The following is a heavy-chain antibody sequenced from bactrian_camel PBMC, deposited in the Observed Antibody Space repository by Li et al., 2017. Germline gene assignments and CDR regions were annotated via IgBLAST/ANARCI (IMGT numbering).Heavy chain of an antibody. V-gene: IGHV3S66*01. CDR1: RMTYY. D-gene: IGHD2*01. CDR3: AAGTGPTGAKMWGGCWYNH. Sequence: DVQLVESGGGSVQAGESLRLACKASRMTYYMAWFRQAPGKEREGVGSIYAGGGTPVYHDSVKGRFTISLDNSKKTLTLQMNNLKPEDSAMYFCAAGTGPTGAKMWGGCWYNHWGQGTQVTVS. CDR2: IYAGGGTP. J-gene: IGHJ4*01.